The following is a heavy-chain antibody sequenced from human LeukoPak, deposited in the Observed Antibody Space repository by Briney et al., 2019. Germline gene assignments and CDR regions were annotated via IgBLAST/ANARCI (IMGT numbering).Heavy chain of an antibody. CDR1: GYTFTSYG. CDR2: ISAYNGNT. D-gene: IGHD3-22*01. J-gene: IGHJ3*02. V-gene: IGHV1-18*01. Sequence: ASVKVSCKASGYTFTSYGISWVRQAPGQGLEWMGWISAYNGNTNYAQKLQGRVTMTTDTSTSTAYMELRSLRSEDTAVYYCAREGLWYYDSSGPGAFDIWGQGTMVTVSS. CDR3: AREGLWYYDSSGPGAFDI.